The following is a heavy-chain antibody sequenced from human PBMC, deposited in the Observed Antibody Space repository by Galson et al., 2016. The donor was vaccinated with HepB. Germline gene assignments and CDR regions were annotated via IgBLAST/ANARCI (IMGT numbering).Heavy chain of an antibody. Sequence: SLRLSCAAPGFTFTDYAMHWVRQAPGKGLEWVSGISWNSDFIGYADSVKGRFTISRDNSKNTLYLQMNSLRAEDTAVYYCAREGHIAAPVLDIWGQGTLVTVSS. CDR1: GFTFTDYA. J-gene: IGHJ3*02. CDR2: ISWNSDFI. V-gene: IGHV3-9*01. CDR3: AREGHIAAPVLDI. D-gene: IGHD6-13*01.